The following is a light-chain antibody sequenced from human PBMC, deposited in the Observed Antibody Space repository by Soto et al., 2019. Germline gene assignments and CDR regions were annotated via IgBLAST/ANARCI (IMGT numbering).Light chain of an antibody. CDR2: DTS. V-gene: IGKV3-11*01. CDR3: QQRSNWFLT. CDR1: QSVNNY. J-gene: IGKJ4*01. Sequence: EIVLTQSPATLSLSPGERATLSCRASQSVNNYLAWYQQKPGQAPRLLIYDTSDRATGIPARFSGSGSGTDFTLTISSLEPEDFAVFYCQQRSNWFLTFGGGTKVDIK.